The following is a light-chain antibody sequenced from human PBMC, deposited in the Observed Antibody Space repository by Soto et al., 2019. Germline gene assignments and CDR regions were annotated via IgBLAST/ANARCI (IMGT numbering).Light chain of an antibody. CDR1: SSDVGNYNY. V-gene: IGLV2-8*01. J-gene: IGLJ3*02. CDR3: SSYAGSKTL. CDR2: EVT. Sequence: QSVLTQPPSASGSPGQSVTISCTGTSSDVGNYNYVSWYQQHPGKAPKLMIYEVTKRHSGVPDRFSGSKSGNTASLTVSGLQAEDAADYYCSSYAGSKTLFGGGTKLTVL.